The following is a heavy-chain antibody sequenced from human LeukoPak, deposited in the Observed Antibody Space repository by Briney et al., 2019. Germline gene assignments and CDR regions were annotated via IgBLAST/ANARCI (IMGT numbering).Heavy chain of an antibody. CDR3: ARGNGGSSWSGYYYYGMDV. J-gene: IGHJ6*02. CDR1: GGSISSYY. V-gene: IGHV4-59*01. CDR2: IHYSGST. D-gene: IGHD6-13*01. Sequence: SETLSLTCTVSGGSISSYYWSWIRQPPGKGLEWIGYIHYSGSTNYNPSLKSRVTISVDTSKNQFSLKLSSVTAAVTAVYYCARGNGGSSWSGYYYYGMDVWGQGTTVTVSS.